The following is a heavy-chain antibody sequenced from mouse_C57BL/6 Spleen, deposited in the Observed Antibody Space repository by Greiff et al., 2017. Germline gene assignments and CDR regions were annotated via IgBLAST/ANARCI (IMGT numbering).Heavy chain of an antibody. CDR3: ARDLDY. CDR1: GFPFSDYY. Sequence: DVRLVESEGGLVQPGRSMTLSCTASGFPFSDYYMAWVRQAPEKGLEWVANINFDGGSTYYLDSLKSRFIISRDNAKNILYLQMSSLKSEDTATYYCARDLDYWGQGTSVTVSS. J-gene: IGHJ4*01. CDR2: INFDGGST. V-gene: IGHV5-16*01.